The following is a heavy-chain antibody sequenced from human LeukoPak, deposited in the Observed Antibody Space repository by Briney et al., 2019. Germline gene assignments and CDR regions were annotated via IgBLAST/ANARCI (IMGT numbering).Heavy chain of an antibody. CDR1: GFSFSSLE. V-gene: IGHV3-48*03. CDR3: ARVIWYFDY. J-gene: IGHJ4*02. Sequence: PGGSLRLSCAASGFSFSSLEMNWVRQAPGKGPEWISYISRSGSTIYYADSVKGRFTISRDSAKSSLYLQMNSLRAEDTAVYYCARVIWYFDYWGQGTLVTVSS. CDR2: ISRSGSTI.